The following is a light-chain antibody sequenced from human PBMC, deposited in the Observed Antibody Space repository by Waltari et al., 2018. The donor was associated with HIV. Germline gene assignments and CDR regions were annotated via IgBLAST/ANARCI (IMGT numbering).Light chain of an antibody. V-gene: IGKV3-15*01. CDR3: QQYTNWPPLT. CDR2: AAS. CDR1: QSIDEK. J-gene: IGKJ1*01. Sequence: ETVMTQSPGTLSASPGETVTLSCTASQSIDEKLAWYQQKPGQSPRLLIYAASTGATSVPGRFSGSVSVTQFTLTISNLQSEDSAVYYWQQYTNWPPLTFGQGTKVEIK.